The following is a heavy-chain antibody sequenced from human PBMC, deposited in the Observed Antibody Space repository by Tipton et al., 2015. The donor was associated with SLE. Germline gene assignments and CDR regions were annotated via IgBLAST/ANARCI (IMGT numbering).Heavy chain of an antibody. V-gene: IGHV4-59*01. CDR1: GGSISDYS. CDR2: IDDSGST. CDR3: ARNEYADNNNWFDP. Sequence: TLSLTCTVSGGSISDYSWSWLRQPPGKGLEWIGHIDDSGSTNYNPSLKNRVTISVDTSKNQFSLKVNSVTAADTAVYSCARNEYADNNNWFDPWGQGILVFVSS. J-gene: IGHJ5*02. D-gene: IGHD3-16*01.